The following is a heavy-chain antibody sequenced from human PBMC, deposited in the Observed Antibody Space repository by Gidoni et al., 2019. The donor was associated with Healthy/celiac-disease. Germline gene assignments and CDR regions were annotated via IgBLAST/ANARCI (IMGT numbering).Heavy chain of an antibody. CDR1: GFTFGDYA. Sequence: EVQLVESGGGLVKPGRSLRLSCTASGFTFGDYAMSWFRQAPGKGLEWVVFIRSKAYGGTTEYAASVKGRFTISRDDSKSIAYLQMNSLKTEDTAVYYCTREDSSWYGYWGQGTLVTVSS. V-gene: IGHV3-49*05. J-gene: IGHJ4*02. D-gene: IGHD6-13*01. CDR3: TREDSSWYGY. CDR2: IRSKAYGGTT.